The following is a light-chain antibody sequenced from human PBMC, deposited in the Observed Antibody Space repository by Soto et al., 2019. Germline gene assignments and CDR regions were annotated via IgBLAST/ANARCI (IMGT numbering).Light chain of an antibody. J-gene: IGKJ3*01. CDR3: QQSYGTLVT. CDR1: QSISSY. V-gene: IGKV1-39*01. Sequence: DIQMTQSPSSLSASVGDRVTITCRASQSISSYLNWYQQKSGKAPKLLIYAASSLHSGVPSRFSGSGSGTDFTLTISSLQPEDSATYYCQQSYGTLVTFGPGTRVDIK. CDR2: AAS.